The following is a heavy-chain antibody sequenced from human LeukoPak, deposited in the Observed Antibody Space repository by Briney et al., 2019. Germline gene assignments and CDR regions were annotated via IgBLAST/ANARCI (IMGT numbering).Heavy chain of an antibody. CDR2: INWNGGST. Sequence: GGSLRLSCAASGFTFDDYGMSWVRHAPGKGLEWVSGINWNGGSTGYADSVKGRFTIFRDNAKNSLYLQMNSLRAEDTALYYCARDLYDFWSGYKYWGQGTLVTVSS. CDR1: GFTFDDYG. D-gene: IGHD3-3*01. CDR3: ARDLYDFWSGYKY. V-gene: IGHV3-20*04. J-gene: IGHJ4*02.